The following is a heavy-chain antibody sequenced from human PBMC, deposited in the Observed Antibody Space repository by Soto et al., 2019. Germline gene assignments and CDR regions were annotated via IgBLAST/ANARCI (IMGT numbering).Heavy chain of an antibody. Sequence: RASVKVSCKASGYTLTGYYMHWVRQAPGQGLEWMGWINPNSGGTNYAQKFQGWVTMTRDTSISTAYMELSRLRSDDTAVYYCARDKMEGLDGQITRHYYHGMDVWGQGTTVTVSS. V-gene: IGHV1-2*04. CDR2: INPNSGGT. J-gene: IGHJ6*02. D-gene: IGHD3-10*01. CDR1: GYTLTGYY. CDR3: ARDKMEGLDGQITRHYYHGMDV.